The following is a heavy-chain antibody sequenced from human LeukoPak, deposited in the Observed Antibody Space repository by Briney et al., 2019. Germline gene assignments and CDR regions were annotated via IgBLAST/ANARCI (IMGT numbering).Heavy chain of an antibody. D-gene: IGHD5-18*01. CDR1: GFTFSNYS. J-gene: IGHJ4*02. CDR3: AKVGVGYSYGPGEIDY. V-gene: IGHV3-48*01. Sequence: GGSLRLSCAASGFTFSNYSMNWVRQAPGKGLEWVSYISRSSTTIYYADSVKGRFTISRDNAKNSLYLQMNSLRAEDTAVYYCAKVGVGYSYGPGEIDYWGQGTLVTVSS. CDR2: ISRSSTTI.